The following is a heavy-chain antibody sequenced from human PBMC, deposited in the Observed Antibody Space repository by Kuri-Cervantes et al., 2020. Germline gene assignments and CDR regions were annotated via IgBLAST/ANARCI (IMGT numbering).Heavy chain of an antibody. J-gene: IGHJ4*02. V-gene: IGHV3-23*01. Sequence: GESLKISCAASGFTVSSNYMSWVRQAPGKGLEWVSAISGSGGSTYYADSVKGRFTVSRDNSKNTLYLQMNRLRAEDTAIYYCAKATNYGDQHFDYWGQGTLVTVSS. CDR2: ISGSGGST. D-gene: IGHD4-17*01. CDR3: AKATNYGDQHFDY. CDR1: GFTVSSNY.